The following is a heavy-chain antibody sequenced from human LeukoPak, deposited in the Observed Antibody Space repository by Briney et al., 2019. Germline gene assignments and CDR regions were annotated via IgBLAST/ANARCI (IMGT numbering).Heavy chain of an antibody. Sequence: KTSETLSLTCTVCGGYISSSHYWNWIRQPPGKGLEWIGRIHYSGSTNYNPSLDSRVTISVDTSKNQFSLKLSSVTAADTAVYYCTRYCGGDCYSGTDWGQGTLVTVSS. D-gene: IGHD2-21*02. CDR3: TRYCGGDCYSGTD. CDR1: GGYISSSHY. CDR2: IHYSGST. J-gene: IGHJ4*02. V-gene: IGHV4-59*11.